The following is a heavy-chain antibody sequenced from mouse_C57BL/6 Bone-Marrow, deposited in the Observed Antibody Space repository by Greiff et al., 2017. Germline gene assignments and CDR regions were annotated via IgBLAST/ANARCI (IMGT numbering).Heavy chain of an antibody. V-gene: IGHV5-17*01. J-gene: IGHJ2*01. CDR1: GFTFSDYG. D-gene: IGHD4-1*01. CDR3: AIPTGN. CDR2: ISSGSSTI. Sequence: EVHLVESGGGLVKPGGSLKLSCAASGFTFSDYGMHWFRQAPEKGLEWFAYISSGSSTIYYADTVKGRFTISRDNAKNTLFLQMTSLRSEDTAMYYCAIPTGNWGQGTTLTVSS.